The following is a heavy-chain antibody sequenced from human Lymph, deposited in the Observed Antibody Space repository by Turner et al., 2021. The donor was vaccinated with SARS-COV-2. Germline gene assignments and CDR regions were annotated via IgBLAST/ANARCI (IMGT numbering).Heavy chain of an antibody. CDR2: FDPEDGET. CDR3: ATLKSNWKILTGRYYFDF. V-gene: IGHV1-24*01. CDR1: GYTLTELS. Sequence: QVPLVQSGAEVKKPGASVKVSCKVSGYTLTELSIHCVRQAPGKGLEWMGGFDPEDGETIYAQKFQGRVTMTEDTSTDTAYMELSSLRSEDTAVYYCATLKSNWKILTGRYYFDFWGQGTLVTVSS. D-gene: IGHD1-1*01. J-gene: IGHJ4*02.